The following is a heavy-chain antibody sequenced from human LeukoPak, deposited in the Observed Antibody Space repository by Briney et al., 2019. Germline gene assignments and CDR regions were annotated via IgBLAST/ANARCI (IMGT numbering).Heavy chain of an antibody. D-gene: IGHD1-26*01. V-gene: IGHV5-51*01. CDR1: GYTFSNYW. Sequence: GESLKISCNVSGYTFSNYWIGWVRQMPGKGLEWVGIIYPADSETRYSPSFQGQVTMSVDKSISTDYLQWSSLKASDTAMYYCARKISGSYYGLDYWGQGTLVTVSS. CDR2: IYPADSET. J-gene: IGHJ4*02. CDR3: ARKISGSYYGLDY.